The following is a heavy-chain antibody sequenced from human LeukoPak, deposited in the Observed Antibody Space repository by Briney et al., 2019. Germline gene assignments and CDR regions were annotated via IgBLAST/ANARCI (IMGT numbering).Heavy chain of an antibody. J-gene: IGHJ1*01. CDR1: GYTFTSYG. V-gene: IGHV1-46*01. Sequence: ASVKVSCKASGYTFTSYGISWVRQAPGQGLEWMGIINPSGGSTSYAQKFQGRVTMTRDMSTSTVYMKLSSLRSEDTAVYYCARDYRRNYYDSSVPEYFQHWGQGTLVTVSS. CDR2: INPSGGST. D-gene: IGHD3-22*01. CDR3: ARDYRRNYYDSSVPEYFQH.